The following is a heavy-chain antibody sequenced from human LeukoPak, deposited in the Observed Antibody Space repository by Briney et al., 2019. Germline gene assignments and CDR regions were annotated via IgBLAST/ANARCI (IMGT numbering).Heavy chain of an antibody. V-gene: IGHV3-48*04. CDR2: ISSSSSTI. CDR1: GFTFSSCS. D-gene: IGHD6-19*01. CDR3: ASVMLAGTRSDY. Sequence: AGGSLRLYCAASGFTFSSCSMNWVRQAPGKGLEWVSYISSSSSTIYYADSVKGRFTISRDNDKNSLYLQMNSLRAEDTAVYYCASVMLAGTRSDYWGQGTLVTVSS. J-gene: IGHJ4*02.